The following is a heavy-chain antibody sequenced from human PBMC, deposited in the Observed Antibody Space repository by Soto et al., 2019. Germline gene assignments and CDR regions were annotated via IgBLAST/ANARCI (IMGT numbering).Heavy chain of an antibody. CDR3: ARERAGPYDILTGYYEGLFDY. CDR1: GFTFSSYS. J-gene: IGHJ4*02. CDR2: ISSSSSYI. D-gene: IGHD3-9*01. Sequence: AGGSLRLSCAASGFTFSSYSMNWVRQAPGKGLEWVSSISSSSSYIYYADSVNGRFTISRDNAKNSLYLQMNSLRAEDTAVYSCARERAGPYDILTGYYEGLFDYWGQGTLVTVSS. V-gene: IGHV3-21*01.